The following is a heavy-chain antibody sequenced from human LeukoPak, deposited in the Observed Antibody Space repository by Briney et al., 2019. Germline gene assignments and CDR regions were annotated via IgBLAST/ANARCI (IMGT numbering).Heavy chain of an antibody. D-gene: IGHD1-1*01. J-gene: IGHJ4*02. CDR2: ISGSGRST. Sequence: GGSLRLSCAASGFTFSSYAMSWVRQAPGKGLEWVSGISGSGRSTYYADSVKGRFTISRDNAKNSLYLQMNSLRAEDTAVYYCARGGTNFDYWGRGTLVTVSS. V-gene: IGHV3-23*01. CDR1: GFTFSSYA. CDR3: ARGGTNFDY.